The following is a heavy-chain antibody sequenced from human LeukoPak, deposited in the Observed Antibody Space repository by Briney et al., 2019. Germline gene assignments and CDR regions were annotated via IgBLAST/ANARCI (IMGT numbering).Heavy chain of an antibody. CDR2: VYYRGST. D-gene: IGHD5-12*01. V-gene: IGHV4-30-4*01. J-gene: IGHJ1*01. Sequence: SETLSLTCTVSGGSISSGDDDWGWIRQPPGKGLEWIEYVYYRGSTYYNPSLKSRVTISVDTAKTQFSLKLRSVTAADPAVYSCARAPSTKYRYEHWGQGTLVPVPS. CDR1: GGSISSGDDD. CDR3: ARAPSTKYRYEH.